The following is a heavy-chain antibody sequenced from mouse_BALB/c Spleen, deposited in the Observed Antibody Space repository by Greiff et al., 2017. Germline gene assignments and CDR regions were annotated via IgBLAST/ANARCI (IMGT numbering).Heavy chain of an antibody. Sequence: EVKLQESGPGLVKPSQSLSLTCTVTGYSITSDYAWNWIRQFPGNKLEWMGYISYSGSTSYNPSLKSRISITRDTSKNQFFLQLNSVTTEDTATYYCARSGYGFAYWGQGTLVTVSA. J-gene: IGHJ3*01. CDR1: GYSITSDYA. CDR3: ARSGYGFAY. D-gene: IGHD3-1*01. V-gene: IGHV3-2*02. CDR2: ISYSGST.